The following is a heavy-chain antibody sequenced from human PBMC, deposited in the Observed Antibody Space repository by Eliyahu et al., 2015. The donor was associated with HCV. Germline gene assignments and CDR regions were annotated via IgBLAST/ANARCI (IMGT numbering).Heavy chain of an antibody. CDR1: GFTFSNYA. D-gene: IGHD6-19*01. J-gene: IGHJ4*02. CDR2: ISANGDTT. CDR3: ARQKGPIAVAGSVF. V-gene: IGHV3-23*01. Sequence: EVQLLESGGXLVQPGGSLRXSXSXSGFTFSNYAMNWVRQAPGKGLEWVSSISANGDTTYYADSVQGRFTISRDNPKNTLYLHMNSLRADDTALYFCARQKGPIAVAGSVFWGQGTLVTVSS.